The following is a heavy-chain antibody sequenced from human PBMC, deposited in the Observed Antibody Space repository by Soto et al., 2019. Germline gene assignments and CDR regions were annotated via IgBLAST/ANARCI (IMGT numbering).Heavy chain of an antibody. Sequence: ASLKVSCKASGGTFSSYAISWVRQAPGQGLEWMGGIIPIFGTANYAQKFQGRVTITADESTSTAYMELSSLGSEDTAVYYCARGQALDSSGYSFDYWGQGTLVTVSS. D-gene: IGHD3-22*01. CDR2: IIPIFGTA. CDR1: GGTFSSYA. J-gene: IGHJ4*02. V-gene: IGHV1-69*13. CDR3: ARGQALDSSGYSFDY.